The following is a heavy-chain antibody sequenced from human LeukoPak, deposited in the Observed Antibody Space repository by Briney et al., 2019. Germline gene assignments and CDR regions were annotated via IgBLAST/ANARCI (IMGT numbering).Heavy chain of an antibody. CDR3: ARSTVVTPFDY. V-gene: IGHV4-59*01. Sequence: SETLSLTCTVSGGSISSYYWSWIRQPPGKGLEWIGYIYYSGSTNYNPSLKSRVTISVDTSKNQFSLKLSSVTAADTAVYYCARSTVVTPFDYWGQGTLVTVSS. J-gene: IGHJ4*02. D-gene: IGHD4-23*01. CDR2: IYYSGST. CDR1: GGSISSYY.